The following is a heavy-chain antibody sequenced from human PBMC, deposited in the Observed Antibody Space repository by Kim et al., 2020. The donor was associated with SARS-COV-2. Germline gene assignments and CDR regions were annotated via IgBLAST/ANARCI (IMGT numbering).Heavy chain of an antibody. CDR1: GYSFTSYW. D-gene: IGHD3-10*01. CDR2: IDPSDSYT. V-gene: IGHV5-10-1*01. Sequence: GESLKISCKGSGYSFTSYWISWVRQMPGKGLEWMGRIDPSDSYTNYSPSFQGHVTISADKSISTAYLQWSSLKASDTAMYYCETYYYGSGSYYNHDAFDIWGQGTMVTVSS. J-gene: IGHJ3*02. CDR3: ETYYYGSGSYYNHDAFDI.